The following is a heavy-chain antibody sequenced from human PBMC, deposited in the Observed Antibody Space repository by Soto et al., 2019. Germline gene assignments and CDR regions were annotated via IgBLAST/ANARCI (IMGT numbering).Heavy chain of an antibody. J-gene: IGHJ5*02. CDR1: GGSISSGDYY. CDR2: IYYSGST. Sequence: SDTLSLTCTVSGGSISSGDYYWSWIRQPPGKGLEWIGYIYYSGSTYYNPSLKSRVTISVDTSKNQFSLKLSSVTAADTAVYYCASSGYSYGYNWFDPWGQGTLVNVSS. CDR3: ASSGYSYGYNWFDP. D-gene: IGHD5-18*01. V-gene: IGHV4-30-4*02.